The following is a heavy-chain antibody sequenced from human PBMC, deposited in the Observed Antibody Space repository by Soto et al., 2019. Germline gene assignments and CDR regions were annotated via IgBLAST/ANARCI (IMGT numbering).Heavy chain of an antibody. V-gene: IGHV3-30*18. CDR3: AKVGFGELLSPHGSLYYYYMDV. Sequence: QVQLVESGGGVVQPGRSLRLSCAASGFTFSSYGMHWVRQAPGKGLEWVAVISYDGSNKYYADSVKGRFTISRDNSKNTLYLQMNSLRAEDTAVYYCAKVGFGELLSPHGSLYYYYMDVWGKGTTVTVSS. CDR1: GFTFSSYG. CDR2: ISYDGSNK. D-gene: IGHD3-10*01. J-gene: IGHJ6*03.